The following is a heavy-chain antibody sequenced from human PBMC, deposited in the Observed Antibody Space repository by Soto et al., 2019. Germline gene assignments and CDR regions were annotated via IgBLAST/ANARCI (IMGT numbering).Heavy chain of an antibody. J-gene: IGHJ4*02. Sequence: QLQLQESGSGLVKPSQTLSLTGAVSGGSISGVGYSWSWFRQPPGKGLEWIGYIYHSGSTYYNPSLKSRVTISVDRSKNQFSLKLSSVTAADTAVYYCARGMTTVTTLDYWGQGTLVTVSS. CDR3: ARGMTTVTTLDY. CDR2: IYHSGST. D-gene: IGHD4-4*01. CDR1: GGSISGVGYS. V-gene: IGHV4-30-2*01.